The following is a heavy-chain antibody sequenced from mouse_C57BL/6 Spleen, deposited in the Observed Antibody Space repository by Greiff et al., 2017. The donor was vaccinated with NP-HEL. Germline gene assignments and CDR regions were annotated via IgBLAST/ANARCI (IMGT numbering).Heavy chain of an antibody. CDR1: GYTFTDYY. Sequence: VQLQESGAELVRPGASVKLSCKASGYTFTDYYINWVKQRPGQGLEWIARIYPGSGNTYYNEKFKGKATLTAEKSSSTAYMQLSSLTSEDSAVYFCARSPYYYGSSSAMAYWGQGTSVTVSS. V-gene: IGHV1-76*01. CDR2: IYPGSGNT. CDR3: ARSPYYYGSSSAMAY. D-gene: IGHD1-1*01. J-gene: IGHJ4*01.